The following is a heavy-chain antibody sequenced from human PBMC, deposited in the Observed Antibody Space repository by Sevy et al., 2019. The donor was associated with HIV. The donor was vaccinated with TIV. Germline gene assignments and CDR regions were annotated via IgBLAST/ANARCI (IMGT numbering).Heavy chain of an antibody. CDR2: INGHNGNT. J-gene: IGHJ4*02. CDR1: GYIFTSYG. Sequence: ASVKVSCKASGYIFTSYGISWVRQAPRQGLEWMGWINGHNGNTNYVQNLQGRVTMTTDTSTNTAYMELRSLGSDDTAVYYCARDGYDGSGYQRGLFDFWGQGTLVTVS. V-gene: IGHV1-18*01. D-gene: IGHD3-22*01. CDR3: ARDGYDGSGYQRGLFDF.